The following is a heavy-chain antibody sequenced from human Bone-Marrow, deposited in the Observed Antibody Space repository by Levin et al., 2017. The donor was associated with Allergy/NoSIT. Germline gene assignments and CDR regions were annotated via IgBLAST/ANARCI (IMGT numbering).Heavy chain of an antibody. CDR1: GGTFNSDA. V-gene: IGHV1-69*04. J-gene: IGHJ4*02. CDR2: TTPILELS. CDR3: ARGGPGHYFDS. D-gene: IGHD3-16*01. Sequence: VASVKVSCKASGGTFNSDALNWVRQAPGQGLEWMGRTTPILELSTYAQKFQGRITISADRSTSTAYMELSSLKSEDTAIYYCARGGPGHYFDSWGQGTQVTVSS.